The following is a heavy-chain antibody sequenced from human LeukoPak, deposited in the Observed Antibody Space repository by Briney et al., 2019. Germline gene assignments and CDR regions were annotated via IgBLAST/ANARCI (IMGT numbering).Heavy chain of an antibody. J-gene: IGHJ4*02. CDR1: GFTFNRYW. D-gene: IGHD6-13*01. CDR3: ARDRMGSTGGSSWYDY. V-gene: IGHV3-7*01. CDR2: IKQDGSAK. Sequence: GGSLRLSCAASGFTFNRYWMSWVRQAPGKELQWVANIKQDGSAKYYVDSVKGRFTISRDNAKNSLYLQMNSLRAEDTAVYYCARDRMGSTGGSSWYDYWGQGTLVTVSS.